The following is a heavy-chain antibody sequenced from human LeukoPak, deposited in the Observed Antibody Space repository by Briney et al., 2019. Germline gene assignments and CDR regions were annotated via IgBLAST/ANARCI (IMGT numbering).Heavy chain of an antibody. D-gene: IGHD4-17*01. CDR2: ISGSSNYI. CDR3: ARSHDYGVAYYFDY. Sequence: PGGSLRLSCAASKFTFSNYSMNWFRQAPGKGLEWVSSISGSSNYIYYADSVKGRFTISRDNAKNSLYLQMNSLRAEDTALYYCARSHDYGVAYYFDYWGQGTLVTVSS. CDR1: KFTFSNYS. V-gene: IGHV3-21*04. J-gene: IGHJ4*02.